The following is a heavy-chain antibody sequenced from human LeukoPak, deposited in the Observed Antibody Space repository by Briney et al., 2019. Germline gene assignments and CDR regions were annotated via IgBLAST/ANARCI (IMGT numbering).Heavy chain of an antibody. CDR3: ARGFALDL. CDR2: TYYRSKWYY. Sequence: SQTLSLTCDISGDTVSSNSAAWNWIRQSSSRGLEWLGRTYYRSKWYYDYAVSVKSRITISPDTSKNQFSLQLNSVTADDTAVYYCARGFALDLWGQGTMVTVSS. CDR1: GDTVSSNSAA. J-gene: IGHJ3*01. V-gene: IGHV6-1*01.